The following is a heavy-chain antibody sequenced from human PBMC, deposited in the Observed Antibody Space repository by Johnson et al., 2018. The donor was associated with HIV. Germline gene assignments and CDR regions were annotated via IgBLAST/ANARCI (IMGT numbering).Heavy chain of an antibody. J-gene: IGHJ3*02. D-gene: IGHD6-25*01. CDR1: AFTVSSNY. CDR3: AKDGGSVDAFDI. Sequence: VQLVESGGGLVQPGGSLRLSCAASAFTVSSNYMSWVRQAPGKGLEWVSFIYSGDSTYYADSVKGRFTISRANSKNTLYLQMNSLRAEDTAVYYCAKDGGSVDAFDIWGQGTMVTVSS. V-gene: IGHV3-66*01. CDR2: IYSGDST.